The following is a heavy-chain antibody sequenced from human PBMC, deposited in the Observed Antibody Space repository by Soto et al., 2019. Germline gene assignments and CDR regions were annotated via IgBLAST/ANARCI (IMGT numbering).Heavy chain of an antibody. Sequence: GSGPTLVNPTETLTLTCTFAGLSLTTGGMCLGWVRQPPGKPLEWLARVDWDDEKYYSASLKTRLTISKDTSKNQVVLTMTDMDPVDTATYFCARIPSHCTGDGCFLSGFDSWGPGILVTVSS. J-gene: IGHJ4*02. V-gene: IGHV2-70*11. D-gene: IGHD3-9*01. CDR1: GLSLTTGGMC. CDR2: VDWDDEK. CDR3: ARIPSHCTGDGCFLSGFDS.